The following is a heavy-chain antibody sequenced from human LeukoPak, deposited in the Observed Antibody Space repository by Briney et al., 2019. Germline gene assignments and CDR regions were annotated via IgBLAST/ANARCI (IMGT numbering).Heavy chain of an antibody. D-gene: IGHD5-18*01. CDR2: TYYRSKWYN. J-gene: IGHJ4*02. Sequence: SQTLSLTCAISGDSVSSNSAAWNWIRQSPSRGLEWLGRTYYRSKWYNDYAVSVKSRITINPDTSKNQFSLQLNSVTPEDTALYYCAKDIRADTPAAMEHWGQGTLVTVSS. V-gene: IGHV6-1*01. CDR3: AKDIRADTPAAMEH. CDR1: GDSVSSNSAA.